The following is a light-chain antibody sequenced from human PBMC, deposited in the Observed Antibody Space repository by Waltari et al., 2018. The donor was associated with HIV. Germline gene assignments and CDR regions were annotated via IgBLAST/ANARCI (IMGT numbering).Light chain of an antibody. Sequence: EIVMTQSPATLSVSPGERATLSCRASQSVSDNFAWYQQKPGQAPSLLIYGASTRATGIPARFSGSGSGTEFTLTISSLQSEDFAVYYCQQYNTWPLTFGGGTRVEIK. V-gene: IGKV3-15*01. CDR1: QSVSDN. J-gene: IGKJ4*01. CDR2: GAS. CDR3: QQYNTWPLT.